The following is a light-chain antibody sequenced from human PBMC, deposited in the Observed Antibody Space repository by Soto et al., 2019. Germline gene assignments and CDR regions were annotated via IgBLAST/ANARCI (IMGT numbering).Light chain of an antibody. V-gene: IGKV3-20*01. CDR3: HQYGSSAWT. CDR1: QSVSSSY. CDR2: GAS. J-gene: IGKJ1*01. Sequence: ELLLTHSPGTLSLSPGERATLSCRASQSVSSSYLALYQQKPGQAPRLLIYGASSRATGIPDRFSGSGSGTDFTLTISRLEPEDFAVYYCHQYGSSAWTFGQGTKVDIK.